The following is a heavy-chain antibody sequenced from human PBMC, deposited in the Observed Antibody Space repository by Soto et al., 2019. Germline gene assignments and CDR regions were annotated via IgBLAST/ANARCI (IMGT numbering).Heavy chain of an antibody. Sequence: QVHLVESGGGVVQPGRSLRLSCAASGFTFSSFAVYWVRQAPGKGLEWVAVISDDGSNKYYADSVRGRFTISRDNSKSTLYLQMNSLRAEDTAVYYSARGNGLLSAFDIWGQGTMVTVS. CDR2: ISDDGSNK. J-gene: IGHJ3*02. V-gene: IGHV3-30-3*01. D-gene: IGHD3-9*01. CDR1: GFTFSSFA. CDR3: ARGNGLLSAFDI.